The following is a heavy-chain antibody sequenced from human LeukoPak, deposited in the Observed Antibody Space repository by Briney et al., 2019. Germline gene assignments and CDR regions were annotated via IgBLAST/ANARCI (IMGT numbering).Heavy chain of an antibody. CDR1: GFTFSSYS. CDR3: ARINWNDELGQAFDI. Sequence: PGGSLRLSCAASGFTFSSYSMNWVRQAPGKGLEWVSYISSSSSTIYYADSVKGRFTISRDNAKNSLYLQMNSLRAEDTAVYYCARINWNDELGQAFDIWGQGTMVTVSS. D-gene: IGHD1-1*01. V-gene: IGHV3-48*01. CDR2: ISSSSSTI. J-gene: IGHJ3*02.